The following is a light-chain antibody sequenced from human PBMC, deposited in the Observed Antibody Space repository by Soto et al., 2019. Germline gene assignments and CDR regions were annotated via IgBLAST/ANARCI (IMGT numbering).Light chain of an antibody. CDR2: EDS. Sequence: NFMLTQPHSVSGSPGKTVTISCTRSSGSIASNYVQWYQQRPGSSPTTVLYEDSQRTSGVPDRFSGSIDSSSNSASLTISGLKTEDEADYYCKSYGTTHVVFGGGTKLTVL. CDR3: KSYGTTHVV. V-gene: IGLV6-57*01. CDR1: SGSIASNY. J-gene: IGLJ3*02.